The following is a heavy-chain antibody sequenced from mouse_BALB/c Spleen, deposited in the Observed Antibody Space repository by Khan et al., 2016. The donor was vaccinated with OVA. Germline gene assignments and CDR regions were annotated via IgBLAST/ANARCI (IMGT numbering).Heavy chain of an antibody. CDR1: GYTITDYS. CDR3: AIRDYFDY. V-gene: IGHV1S137*01. J-gene: IGHJ2*01. CDR2: FSTYSVNT. Sequence: VQLQQSGPELVRPAVSVTLSCTGSGYTITDYSMYSLMQRYPKSLLWFVVFSTYSVNTNYNQKLKGQATLTVDKSSITAYMELARMTAEDSAIYYWAIRDYFDYWGQGTTLTVSS.